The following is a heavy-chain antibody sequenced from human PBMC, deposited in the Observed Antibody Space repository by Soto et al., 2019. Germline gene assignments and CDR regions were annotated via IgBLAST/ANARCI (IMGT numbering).Heavy chain of an antibody. CDR2: INGYNGNT. Sequence: QVQLVQSGAEVKKPGASVKVSCKASGYTFSRSGISWVRQAPGQGLKWMGWINGYNGNTNYTQKMQGRITMTTDTPTSTAYMELRSLRSDDTAVYYFARMGDVPYYYYGMDVWGQGTTVIVSS. CDR1: GYTFSRSG. V-gene: IGHV1-18*01. J-gene: IGHJ6*02. D-gene: IGHD3-16*01. CDR3: ARMGDVPYYYYGMDV.